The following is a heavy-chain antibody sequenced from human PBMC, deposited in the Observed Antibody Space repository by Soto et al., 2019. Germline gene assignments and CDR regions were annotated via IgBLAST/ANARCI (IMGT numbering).Heavy chain of an antibody. CDR3: ARDRAQYYYDSSGYSLGYYCYGMDV. V-gene: IGHV3-48*03. Sequence: GGSLRLSCAASGFTFSSYEMNWVRQAPGKGLEWVSYISSSGSTIYYADSVKGRFTISRDNAKNSLYLQMNSLRAEDTAVYYCARDRAQYYYDSSGYSLGYYCYGMDVWGQGTTVTVSS. J-gene: IGHJ6*02. CDR2: ISSSGSTI. D-gene: IGHD3-22*01. CDR1: GFTFSSYE.